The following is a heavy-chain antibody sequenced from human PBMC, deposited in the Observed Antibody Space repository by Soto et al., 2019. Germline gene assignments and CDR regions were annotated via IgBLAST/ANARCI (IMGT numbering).Heavy chain of an antibody. J-gene: IGHJ4*02. CDR1: GSTFTSNG. Sequence: GASVKVSCKVSGSTFTSNGIGWVRQAPGQGFEWMGRISPKSGGTNYAQKFQGRVSMTWDTSLKTAYMELSSLMSEDTAVYYCARPPGYISDWYYFDLWGQGTQVTVSS. CDR2: ISPKSGGT. CDR3: ARPPGYISDWYYFDL. V-gene: IGHV1-2*02. D-gene: IGHD3-9*01.